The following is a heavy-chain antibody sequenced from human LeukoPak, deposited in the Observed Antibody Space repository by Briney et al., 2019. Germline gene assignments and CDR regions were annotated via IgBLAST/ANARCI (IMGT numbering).Heavy chain of an antibody. V-gene: IGHV4-59*01. Sequence: SETLSLTCTVSGGSISSYYWSWIRQPPGKGLEWIGYIYYSGSTNYNPSLKSRVTISVDTSKNQFSLKLSSVTAADTAVYYCARDRSNWNDLYYYYGMDVWGQGTTVTVSS. CDR2: IYYSGST. CDR1: GGSISSYY. D-gene: IGHD1-1*01. CDR3: ARDRSNWNDLYYYYGMDV. J-gene: IGHJ6*02.